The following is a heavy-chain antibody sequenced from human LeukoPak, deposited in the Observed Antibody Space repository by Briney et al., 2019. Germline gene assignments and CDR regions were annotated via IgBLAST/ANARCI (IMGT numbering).Heavy chain of an antibody. CDR3: AREAQDIVVVPAAGGYYYYYMDV. V-gene: IGHV4-4*07. J-gene: IGHJ6*03. CDR1: GGSISSYY. CDR2: IYTSGST. Sequence: NPSETLSLTCTVSGGSISSYYWSWIRQPAGKGLEWIGRIYTSGSTNYNPSLKSRVTMSVDTSKNQFSLKLSSVTAADTAVYYCAREAQDIVVVPAAGGYYYYYMDVWGKGTTVTVSS. D-gene: IGHD2-2*01.